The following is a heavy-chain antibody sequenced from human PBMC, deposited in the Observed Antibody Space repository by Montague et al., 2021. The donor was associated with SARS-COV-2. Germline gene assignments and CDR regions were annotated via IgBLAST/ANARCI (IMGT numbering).Heavy chain of an antibody. D-gene: IGHD3-9*01. CDR2: INQGGAP. V-gene: IGHV4-34*01. CDR1: RGSFSNYY. CDR3: ARGRPVQGSFRHFDSVSSGALDI. J-gene: IGHJ3*02. Sequence: SETLSLTCAVSRGSFSNYYWTWIRQSPGKGLEWIGEINQGGAPNXTPSLKSRVTISLDTSKKQISLKLNSVTVADTAVLFCARGRPVQGSFRHFDSVSSGALDIWAQGSLVIVSS.